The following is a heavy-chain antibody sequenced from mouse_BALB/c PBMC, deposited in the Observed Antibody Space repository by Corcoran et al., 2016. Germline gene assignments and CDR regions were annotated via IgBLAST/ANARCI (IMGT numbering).Heavy chain of an antibody. J-gene: IGHJ3*01. CDR3: AREDAY. CDR2: INTYTGEP. CDR1: GYTFKNYG. V-gene: IGHV9-1*02. Sequence: QIQLVQSGPELKKHGETVKNSCKASGYTFKNYGMKWVKQAPGKGLKGMGWINTYTGEPTYADDFKGLFACSLGTSASTAYFQINNLINEDMATYFCAREDAYCVQGTLLTVSA.